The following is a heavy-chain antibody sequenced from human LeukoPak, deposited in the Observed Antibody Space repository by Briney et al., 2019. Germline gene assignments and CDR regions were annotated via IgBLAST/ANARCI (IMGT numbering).Heavy chain of an antibody. CDR1: GLTFSSYA. J-gene: IGHJ4*02. D-gene: IGHD6-6*01. CDR2: ISGSGGST. V-gene: IGHV3-23*01. Sequence: GGSLRLSCAASGLTFSSYAMSWVRQAPGKGLEWVSAISGSGGSTYYADSVKGRFTISRDNSKNTLYLQMNSLRAGDTAVYYCAKLFGVRSSKGGSYFDYWGQGTLVTVSS. CDR3: AKLFGVRSSKGGSYFDY.